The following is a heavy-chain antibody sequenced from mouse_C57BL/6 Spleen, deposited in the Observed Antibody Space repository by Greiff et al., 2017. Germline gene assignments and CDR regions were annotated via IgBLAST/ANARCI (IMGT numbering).Heavy chain of an antibody. J-gene: IGHJ4*01. CDR2: INPNYGTT. Sequence: EVQLVESGPELVKPGASVKISCKASGYSFTDYNLNWVKQSNGKSLEWIGVINPNYGTTSYNQKFKGKATLTVDQSSSTAYMQLNSLTSEDSAVYDCARSEGLEDYAMDYWGQGTSVTVSA. CDR1: GYSFTDYN. D-gene: IGHD2-2*01. V-gene: IGHV1-39*01. CDR3: ARSEGLEDYAMDY.